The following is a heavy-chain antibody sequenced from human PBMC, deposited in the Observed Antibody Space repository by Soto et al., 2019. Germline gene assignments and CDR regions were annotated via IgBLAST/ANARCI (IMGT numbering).Heavy chain of an antibody. J-gene: IGHJ6*03. CDR1: GYTFTSYD. CDR2: MNPNSGNT. CDR3: ARESGATVTAIRYYYYMDV. D-gene: IGHD4-17*01. V-gene: IGHV1-8*01. Sequence: ASVKVSCKASGYTFTSYDINWVRQATGQGLEWMGWMNPNSGNTGYAQKFQGRVTMTRDTSTSTVYMKLSSVTAADTAVYYCARESGATVTAIRYYYYMDVWGKGTTVTVSS.